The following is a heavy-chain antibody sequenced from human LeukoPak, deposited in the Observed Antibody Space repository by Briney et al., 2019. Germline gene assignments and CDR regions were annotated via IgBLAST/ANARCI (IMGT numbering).Heavy chain of an antibody. Sequence: SETLSLTCTVSGYSISSGYYWGWIRQPPGKGLEWIGSFYYTGRTNIKPSLKTRVTISVDSSKNQLSLQLSSVTAADTGVYYCARRRRMGPALDCWGQGTLVTVS. J-gene: IGHJ4*02. CDR3: ARRRRMGPALDC. CDR1: GYSISSGYY. CDR2: FYYTGRT. D-gene: IGHD1-26*01. V-gene: IGHV4-38-2*02.